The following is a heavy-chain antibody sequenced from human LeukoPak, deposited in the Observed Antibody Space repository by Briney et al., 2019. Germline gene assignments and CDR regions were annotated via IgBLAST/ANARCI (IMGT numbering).Heavy chain of an antibody. D-gene: IGHD3-9*01. Sequence: PSETLSLTCTVSTRSINSSSDYGGWIRQPPGKGLEWIGSIYYSGSTYYNPSLKSRVTISVDTSKNQFSLKLSSVTAADTAAYYCACFPDMGSDALVICGQGTMVTVSS. CDR1: TRSINSSSDY. J-gene: IGHJ3*02. CDR3: ACFPDMGSDALVI. CDR2: IYYSGST. V-gene: IGHV4-39*01.